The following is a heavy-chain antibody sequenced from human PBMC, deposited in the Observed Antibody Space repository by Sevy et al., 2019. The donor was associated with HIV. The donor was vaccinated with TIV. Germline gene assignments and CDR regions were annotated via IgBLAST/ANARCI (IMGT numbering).Heavy chain of an antibody. CDR2: FDPEDGET. CDR1: GYTLTALS. J-gene: IGHJ4*02. CDR3: ATTKEYYDSSGYPFDH. V-gene: IGHV1-24*01. Sequence: ASVKVSCKASGYTLTALSMHWVRQAPGKGLEWMGTFDPEDGETRFAQKFQGRVTMTEDTSTDTAYMELSSLRSEDTAVYFCATTKEYYDSSGYPFDHWGQGALVTVSS. D-gene: IGHD3-22*01.